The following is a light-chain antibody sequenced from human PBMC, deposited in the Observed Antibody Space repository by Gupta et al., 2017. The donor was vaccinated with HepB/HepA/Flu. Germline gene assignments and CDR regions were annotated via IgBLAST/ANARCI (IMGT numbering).Light chain of an antibody. CDR1: QSVRNY. CDR2: DTS. J-gene: IGKJ2*01. V-gene: IGKV3-11*01. CDR3: QQRGNWPYT. Sequence: DIVLTQSPATLSLSPGERPTLSCRASQSVRNYLVWNKERPGQAPRRRIYDTSNRATGIPARFSGSGSGTDFTLTISSLEPEDFAIDYGQQRGNWPYTFGLGTNLEIK.